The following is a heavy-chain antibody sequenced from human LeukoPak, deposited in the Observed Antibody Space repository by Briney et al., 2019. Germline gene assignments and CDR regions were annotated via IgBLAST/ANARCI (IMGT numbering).Heavy chain of an antibody. CDR1: GFTFSNNW. CDR3: ARDYCSSTTCYPDY. J-gene: IGHJ4*02. CDR2: INRDGSST. V-gene: IGHV3-74*03. D-gene: IGHD2-2*01. Sequence: SGGSLRLSCAASGFTFSNNWMHWVRPAPGKGLVWVAHINRDGSSTKYADSVKGRLTISRNNAKNTLYLQMISLRAEDTAVSYCARDYCSSTTCYPDYWGQGTLVTVSS.